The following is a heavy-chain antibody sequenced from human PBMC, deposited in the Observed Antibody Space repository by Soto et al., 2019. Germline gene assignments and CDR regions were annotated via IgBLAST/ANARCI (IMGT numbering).Heavy chain of an antibody. V-gene: IGHV4-59*01. CDR2: IYYSGST. Sequence: SETLSLTCTVSGGSISSYYWSWIRQPPGKGLEWIGYIYYSGSTNYNPSLKSRVTISVDTSKNQFSLKLSSVTAADTAVYYCARAPLNVAAAGTGAFDIWGQGTMVTVSS. J-gene: IGHJ3*02. CDR1: GGSISSYY. CDR3: ARAPLNVAAAGTGAFDI. D-gene: IGHD6-13*01.